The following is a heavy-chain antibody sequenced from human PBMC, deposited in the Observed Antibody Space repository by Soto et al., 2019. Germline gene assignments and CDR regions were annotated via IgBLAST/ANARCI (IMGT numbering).Heavy chain of an antibody. D-gene: IGHD2-2*01. CDR1: GFTFSSYG. Sequence: QVQLVESGGGVVQPGRSLRLSCAASGFTFSSYGMHWVRQAPGKGLEWVAVISYDGSNKYYADSVKGRFTISRDNSKNXLXMXXNGLRAEDTAVYYWAKEKERLGYCISTSCYNWFDPWGQGTLVTVSS. J-gene: IGHJ5*02. V-gene: IGHV3-30*18. CDR3: AKEKERLGYCISTSCYNWFDP. CDR2: ISYDGSNK.